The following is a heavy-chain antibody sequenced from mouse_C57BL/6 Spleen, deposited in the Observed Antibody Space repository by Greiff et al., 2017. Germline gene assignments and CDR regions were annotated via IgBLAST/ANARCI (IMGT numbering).Heavy chain of an antibody. CDR2: IHPNSGST. D-gene: IGHD2-5*01. V-gene: IGHV1-64*01. J-gene: IGHJ2*01. CDR3: AREINYSNYGGEFDY. CDR1: GYTFTSYW. Sequence: VQLQQSGAELVKPGASVKLSCKASGYTFTSYWMHWVKQRPGQGLEWIGMIHPNSGSTNYNEKFKSKATLTVDKSSSTAYMQLSSLTSEDSAVYYCAREINYSNYGGEFDYWGQGTTLTVSS.